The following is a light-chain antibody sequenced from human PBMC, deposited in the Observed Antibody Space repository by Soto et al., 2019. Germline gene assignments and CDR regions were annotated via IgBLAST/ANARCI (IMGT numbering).Light chain of an antibody. CDR1: QSFSSW. CDR2: RTS. V-gene: IGKV1-5*03. CDR3: QYYNSDSFYS. Sequence: DIQMTQSPSTLSASVGDRVTITCRASQSFSSWVAWYQQKPGKAPNLLIYRTSTLGRGVPSRFSASGSGTEFTLTISNLQPDDFATYYCQYYNSDSFYSFGQGTKLEIK. J-gene: IGKJ2*03.